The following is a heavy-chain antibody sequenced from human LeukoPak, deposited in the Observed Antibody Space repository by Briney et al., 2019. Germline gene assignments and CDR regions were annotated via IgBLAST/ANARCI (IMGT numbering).Heavy chain of an antibody. CDR3: ARQKGSSSWYRAYYFDY. D-gene: IGHD6-13*01. Sequence: SQTLSLTCAVSGGSISSGGYSWSWIRQPPGKGLEWIGYIYHSGSTYYNPSLKSRVTISVDRSKNQFSLKLSSVTAADTAVYYCARQKGSSSWYRAYYFDYWGQGTLVTVSS. CDR2: IYHSGST. CDR1: GGSISSGGYS. J-gene: IGHJ4*02. V-gene: IGHV4-30-2*01.